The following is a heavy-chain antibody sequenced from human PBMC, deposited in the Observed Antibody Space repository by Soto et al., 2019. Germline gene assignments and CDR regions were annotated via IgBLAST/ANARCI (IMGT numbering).Heavy chain of an antibody. Sequence: PGGSLRLSCIASGLTFGSRAMTWVRQAPGEGLQWVSTITDTGGDAKYADSVRGLFVISRDNSKKTLYLQMTSLTAEDSAMYYCARGSTDSYPGSRIFDFWGRGTLVTVSS. CDR1: GLTFGSRA. J-gene: IGHJ4*02. CDR3: ARGSTDSYPGSRIFDF. CDR2: ITDTGGDA. V-gene: IGHV3-23*01. D-gene: IGHD3-10*01.